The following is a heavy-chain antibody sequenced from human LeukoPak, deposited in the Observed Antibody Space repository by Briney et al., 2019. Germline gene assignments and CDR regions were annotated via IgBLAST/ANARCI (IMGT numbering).Heavy chain of an antibody. Sequence: PGGSLRLSCAASGFTFSSYSMNWVRQAPGKGLEGVSSISGSSSYIYYADSLKGRFPIPRDNAKNSLYLQMNSLRAEDTAVYYCARNIGMATITAGGYWGQGTLVTVSS. CDR2: ISGSSSYI. CDR3: ARNIGMATITAGGY. V-gene: IGHV3-21*01. D-gene: IGHD5-24*01. CDR1: GFTFSSYS. J-gene: IGHJ4*02.